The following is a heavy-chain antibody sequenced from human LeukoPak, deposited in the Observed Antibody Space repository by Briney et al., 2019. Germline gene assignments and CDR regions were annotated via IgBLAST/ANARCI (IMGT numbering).Heavy chain of an antibody. D-gene: IGHD2/OR15-2a*01. CDR3: STWAFYHGLDV. CDR1: GFTFGAYA. J-gene: IGHJ6*02. CDR2: ISADGVRT. Sequence: GGSLRLSCEASGFTFGAYAMHWGRQAPGEGLEWVSHISADGVRTFYADSVNGRFTISRDNSKNSLHLQMNSLRTDDTALYYCSTWAFYHGLDVWGQGTTVTVSS. V-gene: IGHV3-43*02.